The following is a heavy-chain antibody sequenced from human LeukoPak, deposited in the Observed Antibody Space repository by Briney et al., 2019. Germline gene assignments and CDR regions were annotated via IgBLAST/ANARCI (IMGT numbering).Heavy chain of an antibody. D-gene: IGHD5-24*01. CDR1: GFTFSSYA. CDR3: ARXXXGYNFDX. CDR2: ISSSSSXI. J-gene: IGHJ4*02. Sequence: GGSLRLSCAASGFTFSSYAMSWVRQAPGKGLEWVSSISSSSSXIXYXDSVKGRFTISRDNAKNSLYLQMNSLRAEDTAVYYCARXXXGYNFDXWGQGTLVTVSS. V-gene: IGHV3-21*01.